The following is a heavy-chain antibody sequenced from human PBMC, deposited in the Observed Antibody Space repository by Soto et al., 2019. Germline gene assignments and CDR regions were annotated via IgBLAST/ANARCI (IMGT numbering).Heavy chain of an antibody. CDR2: IYYSGST. J-gene: IGHJ6*03. D-gene: IGHD2-15*01. V-gene: IGHV4-31*03. CDR1: GGSISSGGYY. Sequence: QVQLQESGPGLVKPSQTLSLTCTVSGGSISSGGYYWSWIRQHPGKGLEWIGYIYYSGSTYYNPSRKSRVTISVDTSKNQISLKLSSVTAADTAVYYCARGRGSGGSCYSLLDYYYYYMDVWGKGTTVTVSS. CDR3: ARGRGSGGSCYSLLDYYYYYMDV.